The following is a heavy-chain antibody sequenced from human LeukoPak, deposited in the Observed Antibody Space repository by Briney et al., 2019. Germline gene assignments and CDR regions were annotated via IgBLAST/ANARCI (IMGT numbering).Heavy chain of an antibody. Sequence: ASVNVFCKASGHTFPDYYIHWVRQAPGQGLEYMGWINLKSGGTNYAQMFQGRVTMTRDTSISTAYMDLSRLTSEDTAVYYCARGHDWGRPFDYWGQETLRSVSS. D-gene: IGHD2-21*01. CDR1: GHTFPDYY. CDR3: ARGHDWGRPFDY. V-gene: IGHV1-2*02. J-gene: IGHJ4*02. CDR2: INLKSGGT.